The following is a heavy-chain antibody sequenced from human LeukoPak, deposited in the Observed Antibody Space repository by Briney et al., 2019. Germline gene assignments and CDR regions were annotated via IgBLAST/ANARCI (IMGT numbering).Heavy chain of an antibody. J-gene: IGHJ5*02. CDR2: INWNGGST. Sequence: GGSLRLSCAASGFTFDDYGMSWVRQAPGKGLEWVSGINWNGGSTGYADSVKGRFTISRDNAKNSLYLQMNSLRAEDTALHHCARARAYNWFDPWGQGTLVTVSS. CDR1: GFTFDDYG. D-gene: IGHD1-26*01. V-gene: IGHV3-20*01. CDR3: ARARAYNWFDP.